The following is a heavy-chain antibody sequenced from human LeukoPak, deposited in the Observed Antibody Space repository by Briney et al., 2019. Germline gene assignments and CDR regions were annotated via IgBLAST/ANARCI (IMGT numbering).Heavy chain of an antibody. V-gene: IGHV1-2*02. CDR3: ARDLVPSYYYGSGSYYWDV. D-gene: IGHD3-10*01. Sequence: ASVKVSCKASGYTFTGYYMHWVRQAPGQGLEWMGWINPNSGGTNYAQKFQGRATMTRDTSISTAYMELSRLRSDDTAVYYCARDLVPSYYYGSGSYYWDVWGQGTTVTVSS. CDR1: GYTFTGYY. CDR2: INPNSGGT. J-gene: IGHJ6*02.